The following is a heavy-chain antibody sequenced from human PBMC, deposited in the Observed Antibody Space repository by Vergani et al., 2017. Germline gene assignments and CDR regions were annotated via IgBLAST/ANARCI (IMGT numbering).Heavy chain of an antibody. CDR3: AKARPGSYYRAYYYYYMDV. D-gene: IGHD3-10*01. CDR2: ISGSGGST. Sequence: EVQLLESGGGLVQPGGSLRLSCAASGFTFSSYAMSWVRQAPGKGLEWVSAISGSGGSTYYADSVKGRFTISRDNSKNTLYLQMNSLRAEDTAVYYCAKARPGSYYRAYYYYYMDVWGKGTTVTVSS. V-gene: IGHV3-23*01. CDR1: GFTFSSYA. J-gene: IGHJ6*03.